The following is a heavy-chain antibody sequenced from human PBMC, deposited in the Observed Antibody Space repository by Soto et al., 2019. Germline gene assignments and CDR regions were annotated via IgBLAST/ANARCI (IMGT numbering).Heavy chain of an antibody. CDR2: IYWDNDK. D-gene: IGHD7-27*01. CDR1: GFSLTTNGVG. Sequence: QITLKESGPTLVKPTQTLTLTCTFSGFSLTTNGVGVGWIRQPPEKALEWLALIYWDNDKLYSPSLKNRRTITMDTSKNQVFLTMTNKDPVDTATYCCAHRLLGKRARWDWGYFDYWGQGTLVAVSS. J-gene: IGHJ4*02. V-gene: IGHV2-5*02. CDR3: AHRLLGKRARWDWGYFDY.